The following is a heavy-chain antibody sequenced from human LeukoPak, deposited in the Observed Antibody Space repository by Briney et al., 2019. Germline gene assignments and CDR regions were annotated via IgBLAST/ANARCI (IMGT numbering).Heavy chain of an antibody. CDR2: ISAYNGNT. J-gene: IGHJ4*02. CDR3: ASVVEWSLHFDY. CDR1: GYTFTSYG. Sequence: ASVKVSCKASGYTFTSYGISWVRQAPGQGLEWMGWISAYNGNTNYAQKLQGKVTMTTDTSTSTAYMELGSLRSDDTAVYYCASVVEWSLHFDYWGQGTLVTVSS. V-gene: IGHV1-18*01. D-gene: IGHD3-3*01.